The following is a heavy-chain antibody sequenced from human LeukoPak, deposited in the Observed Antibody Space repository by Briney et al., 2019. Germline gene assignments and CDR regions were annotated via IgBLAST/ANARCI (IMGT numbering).Heavy chain of an antibody. J-gene: IGHJ4*02. CDR3: ASWESLGDYFDY. CDR2: IKQDGSEK. CDR1: GFTFSSYA. Sequence: PGGSLRLSCAASGFTFSSYAMSWVRQAPGKGLEWVANIKQDGSEKYYVDSVKGRFTISRDNAKNSLYLQMNSLRAEDTAVYYCASWESLGDYFDYWGQGTLVTVSS. D-gene: IGHD3-16*01. V-gene: IGHV3-7*01.